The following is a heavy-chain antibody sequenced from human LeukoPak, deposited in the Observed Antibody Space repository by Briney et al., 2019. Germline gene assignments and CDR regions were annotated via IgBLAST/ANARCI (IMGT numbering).Heavy chain of an antibody. CDR1: GFTFTRNC. V-gene: IGHV3-30*03. Sequence: GGSLRLSCVASGFTFTRNCMHWVRQAPGKGLEWVAAIPHDGSNALYADSMKGRFTISRDDSKNTQYLQMNSLRIEDSAMYYCATGSDYYYASWGRGTLVTVSS. J-gene: IGHJ5*02. CDR2: IPHDGSNA. D-gene: IGHD3-3*01. CDR3: ATGSDYYYAS.